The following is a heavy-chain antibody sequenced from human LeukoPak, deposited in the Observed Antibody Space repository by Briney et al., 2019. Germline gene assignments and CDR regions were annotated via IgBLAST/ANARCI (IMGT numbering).Heavy chain of an antibody. V-gene: IGHV3-53*01. CDR3: ARGTGEVTAGYY. J-gene: IGHJ4*02. CDR1: GFTVRSFY. Sequence: PWGSLRLSCAASGFTVRSFYMSWVRQAPGKGLEWVSVIYNDGRTFYADSVKGRFTFSRDDSKNTLSLQMNSLRADDTAVYYCARGTGEVTAGYYWGQGTLVTVSS. CDR2: IYNDGRT. D-gene: IGHD2-21*02.